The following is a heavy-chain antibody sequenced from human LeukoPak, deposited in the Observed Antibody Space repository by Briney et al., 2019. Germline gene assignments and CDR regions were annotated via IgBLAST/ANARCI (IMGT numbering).Heavy chain of an antibody. D-gene: IGHD1-26*01. CDR2: ISSSGSTI. J-gene: IGHJ6*04. Sequence: GGTLRLSCAASGFTFSSYNINWVRQAPGKGLEWVSYISSSGSTIQYADSVKGRFTISRDNAKNSLCLQMNSLRAEDTAVYYCATLMGSTGTMDVWGKGTTVTVSS. V-gene: IGHV3-48*01. CDR3: ATLMGSTGTMDV. CDR1: GFTFSSYN.